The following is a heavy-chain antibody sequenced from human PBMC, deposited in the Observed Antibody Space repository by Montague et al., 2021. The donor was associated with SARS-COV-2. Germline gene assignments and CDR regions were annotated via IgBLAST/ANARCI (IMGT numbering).Heavy chain of an antibody. CDR2: IDWDGDK. CDR3: ARGPSDTYYYNGMDV. CDR1: GFSLSTSGMC. J-gene: IGHJ6*02. V-gene: IGHV2-70*11. Sequence: PALVKPTQTLTLTCTFSGFSLSTSGMCMTWIRQPPGKALERLARIDWDGDKCYNTSLKSRLTISKDTSKNLVVLTMTNMDPVDTATYYCARGPSDTYYYNGMDVWGRGTTVTVSS.